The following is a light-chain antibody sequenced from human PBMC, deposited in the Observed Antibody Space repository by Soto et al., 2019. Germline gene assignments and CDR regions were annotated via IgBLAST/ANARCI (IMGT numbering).Light chain of an antibody. CDR1: QGISSY. J-gene: IGKJ1*01. CDR2: AAS. V-gene: IGKV1-39*01. CDR3: QQFGGSSRT. Sequence: DIQMTQSPSSLSASVGDRVTITCRASQGISSYLNWYQQKPGKAPKLLIYAASSLQSGVPSRFSGSGSGTDFTLTITRLEPEDFAAYYCQQFGGSSRTFGQGTKVDNK.